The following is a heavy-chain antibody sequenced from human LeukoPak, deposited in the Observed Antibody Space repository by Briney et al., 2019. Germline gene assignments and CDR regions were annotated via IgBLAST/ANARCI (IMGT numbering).Heavy chain of an antibody. J-gene: IGHJ4*02. CDR3: AKDTALMTVTTYDY. Sequence: GGSLRPSCAASGFTFSSYAMSWVRQAPGKGLEWVSAISGSGGSTYYADSVKGRFTISRDNSKNMLYLQMNSLRAEDTAVYYCAKDTALMTVTTYDYWGQGTLVTVSS. D-gene: IGHD4-17*01. V-gene: IGHV3-23*01. CDR1: GFTFSSYA. CDR2: ISGSGGST.